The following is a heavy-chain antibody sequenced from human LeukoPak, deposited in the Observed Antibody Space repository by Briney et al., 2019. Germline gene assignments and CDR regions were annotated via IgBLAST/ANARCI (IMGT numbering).Heavy chain of an antibody. D-gene: IGHD3-22*01. J-gene: IGHJ3*02. V-gene: IGHV1-46*01. CDR3: ARVAYDSSGYLTDAFDI. CDR2: INPSGGST. CDR1: GYTFTSYY. Sequence: ASVKVSCKASGYTFTSYYMHWVRQAPGQGLEWMGIINPSGGSTSYAQKFQGRVTMTRDTSTSTVYVELSSLRSEDTAVYYCARVAYDSSGYLTDAFDIWGQGTMVTVSS.